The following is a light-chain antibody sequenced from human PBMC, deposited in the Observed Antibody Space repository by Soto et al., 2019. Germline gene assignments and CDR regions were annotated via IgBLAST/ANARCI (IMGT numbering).Light chain of an antibody. J-gene: IGKJ4*01. CDR1: QSVSNSY. CDR3: QQYGSSPLT. Sequence: EIVLTQSPGTLSLSPGERATLSCRASQSVSNSYLAWYRQKPGQAPTLLIYGASSRATAIPDRFSGSGSGTDFTLTISRLEPEDFAVYYCQQYGSSPLTFGGGTKVEIK. CDR2: GAS. V-gene: IGKV3-20*01.